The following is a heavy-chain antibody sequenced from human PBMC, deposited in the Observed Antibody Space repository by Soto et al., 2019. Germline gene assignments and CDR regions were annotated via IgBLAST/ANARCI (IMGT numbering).Heavy chain of an antibody. Sequence: SETLSLTCAVYAGSFSHYYWNWIRQCPGKGLEWIGKIKHSGSSNYNPSLRSRVSISVDMSKNQFSLRLTSVTAADTAVYYCARGGSSDWQVALDIWGQGTMVTVS. J-gene: IGHJ3*02. D-gene: IGHD6-19*01. CDR3: ARGGSSDWQVALDI. CDR2: IKHSGSS. CDR1: AGSFSHYY. V-gene: IGHV4-34*01.